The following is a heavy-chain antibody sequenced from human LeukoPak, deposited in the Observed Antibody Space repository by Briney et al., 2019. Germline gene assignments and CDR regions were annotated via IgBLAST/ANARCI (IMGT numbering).Heavy chain of an antibody. Sequence: GGSLRLSCAASGFTFSTYAMSWVRQAPGKGLEWVSSITGSGGSTYYYADSVRGRFTISRDNSKNTLYLQMNSLRAEDTAVYYCAKEGLGQQLVRDFDYWGQGTLVTVSS. CDR2: ITGSGGST. V-gene: IGHV3-23*01. D-gene: IGHD6-13*01. CDR1: GFTFSTYA. CDR3: AKEGLGQQLVRDFDY. J-gene: IGHJ4*02.